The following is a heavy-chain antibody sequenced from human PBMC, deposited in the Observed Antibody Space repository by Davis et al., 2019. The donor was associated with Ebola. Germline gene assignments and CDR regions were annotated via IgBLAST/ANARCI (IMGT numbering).Heavy chain of an antibody. J-gene: IGHJ3*02. Sequence: ASVKVSCKASGYSFSDYYVHWLRQAPGQGLEWMGWISPNSGATIYAQRFQGRVTMTRDTSINTVYMELRRLRSDDTALYYCTTGVYGGYAFDIWGLGTLVTVSS. CDR1: GYSFSDYY. CDR3: TTGVYGGYAFDI. D-gene: IGHD4-23*01. V-gene: IGHV1-2*02. CDR2: ISPNSGAT.